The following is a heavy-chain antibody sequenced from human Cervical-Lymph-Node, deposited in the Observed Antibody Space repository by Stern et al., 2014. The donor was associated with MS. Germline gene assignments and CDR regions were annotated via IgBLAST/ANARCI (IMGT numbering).Heavy chain of an antibody. CDR3: ARGATQAFDP. V-gene: IGHV4-59*01. CDR1: GGSISSYS. CDR2: IYYSGST. Sequence: QVQLQESGPGLVKPSETLSLTCTVSGGSISSYSWSWVRQPPGKGLEWIGYIYYSGSTNYNPSLKRRLPISFGTANKHFSQKRISVTAADTAVYYCARGATQAFDPWGQGTLVTVSS. J-gene: IGHJ5*02.